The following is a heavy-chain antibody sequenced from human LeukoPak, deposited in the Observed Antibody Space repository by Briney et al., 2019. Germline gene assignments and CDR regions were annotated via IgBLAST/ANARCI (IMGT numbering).Heavy chain of an antibody. Sequence: ASVKVSCKGSGYIFTNFGINWVRQAPGQGLEWMGWISAYNGNTNYAQNLQGRVTMTTDTSLNTVSMELRSLRSEDTAVYYCATDLDPYWGQGTLVTVSS. CDR1: GYIFTNFG. V-gene: IGHV1-18*01. CDR2: ISAYNGNT. CDR3: ATDLDPY. J-gene: IGHJ4*02.